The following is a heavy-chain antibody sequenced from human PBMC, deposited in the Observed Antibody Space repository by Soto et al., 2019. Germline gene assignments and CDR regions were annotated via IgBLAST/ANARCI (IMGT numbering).Heavy chain of an antibody. V-gene: IGHV3-23*01. CDR2: ISGSGGST. Sequence: GGSLRLSCAASGFTFSSYAMSRVRQAPGKGLEWVSAISGSGGSTYYADSVKGRFAISRDNSKNTLYLQMNSLRAEDTAVYYCAKDHAVLLPAATDGMDVPGQGTTVTLPS. D-gene: IGHD2-2*01. CDR3: AKDHAVLLPAATDGMDV. CDR1: GFTFSSYA. J-gene: IGHJ6*02.